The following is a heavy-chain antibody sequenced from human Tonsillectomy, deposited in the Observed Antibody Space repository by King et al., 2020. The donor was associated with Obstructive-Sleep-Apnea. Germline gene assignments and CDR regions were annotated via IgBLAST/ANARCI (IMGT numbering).Heavy chain of an antibody. D-gene: IGHD6-19*01. J-gene: IGHJ4*02. CDR2: ISSSSSYT. CDR1: GFTFSDYY. V-gene: IGHV3-11*06. CDR3: ARDSSSGWSDIDY. Sequence: VQLVESGGGLVKPGGSLRLSCAASGFTFSDYYMSWIRQAPGKGLEWVSYISSSSSYTNYADSVKGRFTISRDNAKNSLYLQMNSLRAEDTAVYYCARDSSSGWSDIDYWGQGTLVTVSS.